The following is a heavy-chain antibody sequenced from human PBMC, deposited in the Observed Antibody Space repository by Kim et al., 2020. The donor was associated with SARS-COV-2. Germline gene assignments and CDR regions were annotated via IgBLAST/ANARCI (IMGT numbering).Heavy chain of an antibody. CDR2: TI. D-gene: IGHD2-15*01. CDR3: ARDGSAGRRDY. V-gene: IGHV3-48*03. Sequence: TIYYADSVNGRFTISRDNAKNSLYLQMNSLRADDTAIYYCARDGSAGRRDYWGQGTLVTVSS. J-gene: IGHJ4*02.